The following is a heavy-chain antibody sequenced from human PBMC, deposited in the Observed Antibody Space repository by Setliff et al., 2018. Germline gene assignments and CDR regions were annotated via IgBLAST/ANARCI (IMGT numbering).Heavy chain of an antibody. CDR2: IIPILGIA. CDR1: GGTFSSYA. CDR3: ARVGHYDKKGDALDDLDI. J-gene: IGHJ3*02. V-gene: IGHV1-69*10. Sequence: ASVKVSCKASGGTFSSYAISWVRQAPGQGLEWMGGIIPILGIANYAQKFQGRVTITADESTSTASMELSSLRTEDTAVYYCARVGHYDKKGDALDDLDIWGQGTMVTVSS. D-gene: IGHD3-22*01.